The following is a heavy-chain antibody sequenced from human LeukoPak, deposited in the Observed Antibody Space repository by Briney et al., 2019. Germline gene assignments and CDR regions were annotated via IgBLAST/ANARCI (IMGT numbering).Heavy chain of an antibody. Sequence: ASVKVSCKASGYTFNDYYMYWVRQAPGQGLEWMGWISPKSGGTNYAQKFRGRVTITRDTSISTAYMELSSLRSGDTAVYYCAREVRAAAAGSDYWGQGTLLTVSS. D-gene: IGHD6-13*01. CDR1: GYTFNDYY. J-gene: IGHJ4*02. V-gene: IGHV1-2*02. CDR3: AREVRAAAAGSDY. CDR2: ISPKSGGT.